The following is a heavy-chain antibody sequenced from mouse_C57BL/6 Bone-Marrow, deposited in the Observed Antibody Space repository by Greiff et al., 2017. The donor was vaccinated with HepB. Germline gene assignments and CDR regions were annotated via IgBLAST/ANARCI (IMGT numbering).Heavy chain of an antibody. Sequence: QVQLQQSGAELVRPGTSVKVSCKASGYAFTNYLIEWVKQRPGQGLEWIGVINPGSGGTNYNEKFKGKATLTADKSSSTAYMQLSSLTSEDSAVYFCARGVYDGYYGGYFDVWGTGTTVTVSS. D-gene: IGHD2-3*01. J-gene: IGHJ1*03. CDR3: ARGVYDGYYGGYFDV. V-gene: IGHV1-54*01. CDR2: INPGSGGT. CDR1: GYAFTNYL.